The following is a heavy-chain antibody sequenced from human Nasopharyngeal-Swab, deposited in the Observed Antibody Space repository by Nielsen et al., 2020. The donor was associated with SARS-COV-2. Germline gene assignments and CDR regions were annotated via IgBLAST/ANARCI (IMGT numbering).Heavy chain of an antibody. D-gene: IGHD5-24*01. CDR1: GRTFSSYD. V-gene: IGHV1-69*13. Sequence: SVKVSCKASGRTFSSYDINWVRQAPGQGLEWMGGIIPIFGTANYAQKFQGRVTITADESTSTAYMELSSLRSEDTAVYYCARDGDRRERWLQFLDYWGQGTLVTVSS. CDR2: IIPIFGTA. J-gene: IGHJ4*02. CDR3: ARDGDRRERWLQFLDY.